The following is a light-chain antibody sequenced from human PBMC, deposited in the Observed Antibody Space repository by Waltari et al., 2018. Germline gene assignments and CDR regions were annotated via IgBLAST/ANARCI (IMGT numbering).Light chain of an antibody. CDR2: QDT. CDR3: QAWNTFIL. Sequence: SSELSQPPSISVSPGQTASIICSGAKLGDAYTSWYQQKPGQSPLLIIYQDTKRPSGIPERFSGSNSGNTATLTISGTQPLDEADYYCQAWNTFILFGGGTKLTVL. V-gene: IGLV3-1*01. J-gene: IGLJ2*01. CDR1: KLGDAY.